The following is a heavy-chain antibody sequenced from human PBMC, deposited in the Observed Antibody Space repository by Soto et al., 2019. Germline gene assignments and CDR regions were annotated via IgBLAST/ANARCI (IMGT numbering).Heavy chain of an antibody. V-gene: IGHV3-7*03. J-gene: IGHJ4*02. CDR3: ARELGVGAHTAAY. Sequence: GGSLRLSCAASGFTFSSYWMSWVRQAPGKGLEWVANIKQDGSEKYYVDSVKGRFTISRDNAKNSLYLQMNSLRAEDTAVYYCARELGVGAHTAAYWGQGTLVTVSS. CDR1: GFTFSSYW. D-gene: IGHD1-26*01. CDR2: IKQDGSEK.